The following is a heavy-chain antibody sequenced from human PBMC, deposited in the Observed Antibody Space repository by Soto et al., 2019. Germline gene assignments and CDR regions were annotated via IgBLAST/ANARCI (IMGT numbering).Heavy chain of an antibody. V-gene: IGHV4-59*01. CDR3: ARGDDWFDP. CDR1: GGSISSYY. Sequence: PSETLSLICTVSGGSISSYYWSWIRQPPGKGLEWIGYIYYSGSTNYNPSLKSRVTISVDTSKNQFSLKLSSVTAADTAVYYCARGDDWFDPWGQGTLVTVSS. CDR2: IYYSGST. J-gene: IGHJ5*02.